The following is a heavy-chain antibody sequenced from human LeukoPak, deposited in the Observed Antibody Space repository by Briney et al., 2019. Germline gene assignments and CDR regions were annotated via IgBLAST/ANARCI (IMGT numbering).Heavy chain of an antibody. V-gene: IGHV4-34*01. J-gene: IGHJ4*02. D-gene: IGHD2-2*01. CDR3: AREGCSSTSCYYFDY. CDR1: GGSFSGYY. CDR2: INHSGST. Sequence: SETLSLTCAVYGGSFSGYYWTWIRHPPGKGLKGIGEINHSGSTNYNPSLKSRVTISVDTSKNQFSLKLSSVTAADTAVCYCAREGCSSTSCYYFDYWGQGTLVTVS.